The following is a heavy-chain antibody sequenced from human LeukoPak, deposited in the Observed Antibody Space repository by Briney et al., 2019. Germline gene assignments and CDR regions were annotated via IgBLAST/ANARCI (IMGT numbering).Heavy chain of an antibody. J-gene: IGHJ4*02. D-gene: IGHD3-22*01. V-gene: IGHV4-59*01. CDR3: ARDLMYYDSSGYYFRIFDY. CDR2: IYYSGST. Sequence: PSETLSLTCTVSGGSISSYYWSWIRQPPGKGLEWIGYIYYSGSTNYNPSLKSRVTISVDTSKNQFSLKLSSVTAADTAVYYCARDLMYYDSSGYYFRIFDYWGQGALVTVSS. CDR1: GGSISSYY.